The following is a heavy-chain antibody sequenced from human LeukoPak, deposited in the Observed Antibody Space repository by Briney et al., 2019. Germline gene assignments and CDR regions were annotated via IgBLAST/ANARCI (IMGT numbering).Heavy chain of an antibody. CDR3: ARDSEDSRITIFGVVDY. V-gene: IGHV3-74*01. CDR2: INSDGSST. D-gene: IGHD3-3*01. Sequence: GGSLRLSXAASGFTFSSYAMSWVRQAPGKGLVWVSRINSDGSSTSYADSVKGRFTISRDNAKNTLYLQMNSLRAEDTAVYYCARDSEDSRITIFGVVDYWGQGTLVTVSS. J-gene: IGHJ4*01. CDR1: GFTFSSYA.